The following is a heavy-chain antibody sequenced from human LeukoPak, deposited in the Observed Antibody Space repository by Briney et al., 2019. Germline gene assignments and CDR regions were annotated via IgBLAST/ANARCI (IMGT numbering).Heavy chain of an antibody. D-gene: IGHD4/OR15-4a*01. V-gene: IGHV3-48*04. Sequence: GGSLRLSCAASGFTFSSYSMNWVRQAPGKGLEWISYINGRGSTINYADSVKGRFTISRDNAKNSLYLQMYSLRVEDTAVYYCVGSANLADWGQGTLVTVSS. CDR1: GFTFSSYS. J-gene: IGHJ1*01. CDR3: VGSANLAD. CDR2: INGRGSTI.